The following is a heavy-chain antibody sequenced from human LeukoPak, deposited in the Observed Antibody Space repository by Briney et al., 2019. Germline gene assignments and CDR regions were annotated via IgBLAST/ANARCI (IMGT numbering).Heavy chain of an antibody. V-gene: IGHV3-23*01. D-gene: IGHD1-26*01. J-gene: IGHJ6*02. Sequence: GGSLRLSCAASGFTFSSYAMSWVRQAPGKGLEWVSAISGSGGSTYYADSVKGRFTISRDNSKNTLYLQMNSLRAEDTAVYYCASGDSGSFHPRPHGMDVWGQGTTVTVSS. CDR2: ISGSGGST. CDR3: ASGDSGSFHPRPHGMDV. CDR1: GFTFSSYA.